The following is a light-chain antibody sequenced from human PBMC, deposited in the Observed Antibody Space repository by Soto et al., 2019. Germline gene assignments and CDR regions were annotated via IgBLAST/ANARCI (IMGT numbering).Light chain of an antibody. CDR3: CSFAGTSTI. CDR1: SSDVGGYSH. CDR2: DVT. V-gene: IGLV2-11*01. Sequence: QSALTQPRSVSGSPGQSVTISCTGSSSDVGGYSHVSWFQQHPGKAPKLMIYDVTTRPSGVPDRFSGSKSGNTASLTISGLQAEDEYDYYCCSFAGTSTIVGGGTKLTVL. J-gene: IGLJ2*01.